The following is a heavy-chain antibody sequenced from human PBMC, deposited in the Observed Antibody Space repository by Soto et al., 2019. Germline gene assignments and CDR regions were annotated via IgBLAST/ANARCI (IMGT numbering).Heavy chain of an antibody. D-gene: IGHD4-17*01. CDR1: GYTFTSYA. J-gene: IGHJ6*02. V-gene: IGHV1-3*01. Sequence: ASVKVSCKASGYTFTSYAMHWVRQAPGQRLEWMGWINAGNGNTKYSQKFQGRVTITRDTSASTAYMELSSLRSEDTAVYYCARGHATVNTLGMDYYYYYAMDVWGQGTTVTVSS. CDR2: INAGNGNT. CDR3: ARGHATVNTLGMDYYYYYAMDV.